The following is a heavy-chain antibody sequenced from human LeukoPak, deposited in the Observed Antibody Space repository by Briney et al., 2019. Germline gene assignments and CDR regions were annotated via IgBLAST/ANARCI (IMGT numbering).Heavy chain of an antibody. V-gene: IGHV4-39*07. CDR3: ATSTYSSSWYGSWYYYGMDV. J-gene: IGHJ6*02. CDR2: IYYSGST. Sequence: PSETLSLTCTVSGGSISSSSYYWGWIRQPPGKGLEWIGSIYYSGSTYYNPSLKSRVTISVDTSKNQFSLKLSSVTAADTAVYYCATSTYSSSWYGSWYYYGMDVWGQGTTVTVSS. CDR1: GGSISSSSYY. D-gene: IGHD6-13*01.